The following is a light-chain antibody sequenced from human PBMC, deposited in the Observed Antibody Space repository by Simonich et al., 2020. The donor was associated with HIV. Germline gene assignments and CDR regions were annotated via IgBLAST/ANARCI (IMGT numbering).Light chain of an antibody. CDR1: QGISSY. V-gene: IGKV1-9*01. CDR2: TAS. J-gene: IGKJ3*01. CDR3: QQANSFPFT. Sequence: IQLTQSPSFLSASVGDRVTITCRASQGISSYLAWYQQKPGKEPKLLIYTASTLQSGVPSRFSGSGSGTDFTLTISSLQPEDFATYYCQQANSFPFTFGPGTKVDIK.